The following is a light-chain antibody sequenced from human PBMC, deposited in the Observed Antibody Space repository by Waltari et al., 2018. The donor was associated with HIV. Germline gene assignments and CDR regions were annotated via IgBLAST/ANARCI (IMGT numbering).Light chain of an antibody. V-gene: IGLV8-61*01. CDR2: STN. Sequence: QTVVTQEPSFSVSPGGTVTLTCGLSSGSVSTSYYPSWYQQTPGQAPRTLIYSTNTRSSGVLDRFSGSSLGNKAALTITGAQADDESDYYCVLFMGNGIWVFGGGTKLTVL. CDR1: SGSVSTSYY. CDR3: VLFMGNGIWV. J-gene: IGLJ3*02.